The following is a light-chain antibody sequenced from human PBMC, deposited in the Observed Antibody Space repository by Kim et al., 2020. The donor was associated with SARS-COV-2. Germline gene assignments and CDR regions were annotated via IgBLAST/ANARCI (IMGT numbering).Light chain of an antibody. CDR3: QQYGSFPWT. CDR1: PSVSSSY. J-gene: IGKJ1*01. V-gene: IGKV3-20*01. CDR2: GAS. Sequence: EIVLTQSPGTLSLSPGERATLSCRASPSVSSSYLAWYQQKPGQAPRLLIYGASSRATGIPDRFSGSGSVTDFTLTISRLEPEDFAVYYCQQYGSFPWTFGQGTKVDIK.